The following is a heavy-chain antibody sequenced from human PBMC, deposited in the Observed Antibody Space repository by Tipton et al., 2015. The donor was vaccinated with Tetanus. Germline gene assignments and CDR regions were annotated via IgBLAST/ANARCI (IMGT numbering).Heavy chain of an antibody. D-gene: IGHD4-17*01. J-gene: IGHJ4*02. CDR3: ARDERYGDYAY. V-gene: IGHV4-61*01. Sequence: GLVNPSETLSLTCTVSGASIGSISYYWSWIRQPPGKGLEWIGYTYFSGSTGYNPSLKSRVTISIDSSKNQFSLKLTSVTAADTAVYYCARDERYGDYAYWGQGALVTVSS. CDR1: GASIGSISYY. CDR2: TYFSGST.